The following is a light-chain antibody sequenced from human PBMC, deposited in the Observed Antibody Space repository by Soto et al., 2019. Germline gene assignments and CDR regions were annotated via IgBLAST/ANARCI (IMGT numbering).Light chain of an antibody. Sequence: QSVLTQPRSVSGSPGQSVTISCTGTSSDVGIYNYVSWYQQHPGKAPKFMIYDVSKRPSGVPDRFSGSKSGNTASLTISGLQAEDEADYYCCSFAGSYTWVFGGGTQLTVL. CDR3: CSFAGSYTWV. J-gene: IGLJ3*02. CDR2: DVS. CDR1: SSDVGIYNY. V-gene: IGLV2-11*01.